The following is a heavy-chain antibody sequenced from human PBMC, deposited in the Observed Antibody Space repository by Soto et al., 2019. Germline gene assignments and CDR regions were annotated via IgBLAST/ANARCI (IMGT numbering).Heavy chain of an antibody. Sequence: EVQLVESGGGLVQPGGSLRLSCAASGFTFSIYWMSWVRQAPGKVLEWVANIKQDGSEKYYVDSVKGRFTISRDNAKNTLYMQMNNIRAEDTVVYYCARDLYYCYGMDVWVKGTTVTVS. J-gene: IGHJ6*04. CDR3: ARDLYYCYGMDV. CDR1: GFTFSIYW. CDR2: IKQDGSEK. V-gene: IGHV3-7*03.